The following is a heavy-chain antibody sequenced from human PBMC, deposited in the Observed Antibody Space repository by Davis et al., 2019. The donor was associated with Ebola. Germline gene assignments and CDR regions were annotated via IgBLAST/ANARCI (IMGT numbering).Heavy chain of an antibody. D-gene: IGHD3-3*01. Sequence: MPSETLSLTCAVYGGSFSGYYWSWIRQPPGKGLEWIGEINHTGSTNYNPSLKSRVTISVDTSKNQFSLKLSSVTAADTAVYYCARWGSYYDFWSGYYTSTNFDYWGQGTLVTVSS. CDR3: ARWGSYYDFWSGYYTSTNFDY. CDR1: GGSFSGYY. V-gene: IGHV4-34*01. J-gene: IGHJ4*02. CDR2: INHTGST.